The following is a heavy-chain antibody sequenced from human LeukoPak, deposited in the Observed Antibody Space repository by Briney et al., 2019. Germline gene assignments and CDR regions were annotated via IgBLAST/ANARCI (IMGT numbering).Heavy chain of an antibody. CDR1: GGSFSGYY. CDR2: INHSGST. Sequence: SETLSLTCAVYGGSFSGYYWSWIRQPPGKGLEWIGEINHSGSTNYNPSLKSRVTISVDTSKSQFSLKLSSVTAADTAVYYCARRRRIVVVPAATHRSFDPWGQGTLVTVSS. D-gene: IGHD2-2*01. J-gene: IGHJ5*02. CDR3: ARRRRIVVVPAATHRSFDP. V-gene: IGHV4-34*01.